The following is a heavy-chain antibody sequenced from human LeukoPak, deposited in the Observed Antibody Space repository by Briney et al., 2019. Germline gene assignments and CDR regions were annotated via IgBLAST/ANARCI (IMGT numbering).Heavy chain of an antibody. D-gene: IGHD3-10*01. Sequence: SETLSLTCAVYGGSFSGYYWSWIRQPPGKGLEWMGEINHSGSTNYNPSLKSRVTISVDTSKNQFSLKLSSVTAADTAVYYCARGWLLWFGELLSNWFDPWGQGTLVTVSS. CDR3: ARGWLLWFGELLSNWFDP. CDR2: INHSGST. CDR1: GGSFSGYY. V-gene: IGHV4-34*01. J-gene: IGHJ5*02.